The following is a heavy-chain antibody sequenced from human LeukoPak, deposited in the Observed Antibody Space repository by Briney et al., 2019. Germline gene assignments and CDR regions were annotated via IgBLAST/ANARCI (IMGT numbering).Heavy chain of an antibody. J-gene: IGHJ6*02. Sequence: PSETLSLTCTVSGGSISSYYWSWIRQPSGKGLEWIGYIYYSGSTNYNPSLKSRVTISVDTSKNQFSLKLSSVTAADTAVYYCARDRQQLVTDSYYDYGMDVWGQGTTVTVSS. V-gene: IGHV4-59*01. CDR2: IYYSGST. CDR3: ARDRQQLVTDSYYDYGMDV. CDR1: GGSISSYY. D-gene: IGHD6-6*01.